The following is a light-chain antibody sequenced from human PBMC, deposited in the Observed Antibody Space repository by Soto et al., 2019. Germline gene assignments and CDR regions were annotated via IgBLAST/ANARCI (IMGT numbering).Light chain of an antibody. CDR2: DVS. CDR1: SSDVGGHNY. CDR3: NSYTSSSTYV. J-gene: IGLJ1*01. V-gene: IGLV2-14*01. Sequence: QSALTQPASVSGSPGQSITISCTGTSSDVGGHNYVSWYHQHPGKAPKLMIYDVSNRPSGVSNRFSGSKSGNPASLTISGLQAEDEADYYCNSYTSSSTYVLGTGTKVTVL.